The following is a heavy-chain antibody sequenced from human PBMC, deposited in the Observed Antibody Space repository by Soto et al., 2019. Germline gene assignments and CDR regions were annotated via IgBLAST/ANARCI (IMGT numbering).Heavy chain of an antibody. Sequence: QVQLVQSGAEVKKPGSSVKVSCKASGGTFSSYAISWVRQAPGQGLEWMGGIIPIFGTANYAQKFQGRVTITADESTSTAYMELSSLRSEDTAVYYCARSYCSSTSCYPSYCYGMDVWGQGTTVTVSS. CDR2: IIPIFGTA. V-gene: IGHV1-69*01. D-gene: IGHD2-2*01. CDR1: GGTFSSYA. J-gene: IGHJ6*02. CDR3: ARSYCSSTSCYPSYCYGMDV.